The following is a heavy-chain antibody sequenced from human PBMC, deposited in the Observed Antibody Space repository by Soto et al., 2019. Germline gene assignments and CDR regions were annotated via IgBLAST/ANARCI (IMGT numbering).Heavy chain of an antibody. J-gene: IGHJ3*01. V-gene: IGHV2-5*02. CDR3: VHSPWNLHYAFHL. Sequence: QITLKESGPTLVKPTQTLTLTCTFSGFSLSISGVAVGWIRQPQGKALELLALIYWADGKRYRPSRKSRLTITKDTSKSQVVLRMTNTDPVDTATDYCVHSPWNLHYAFHLWCQGTMVTVS. CDR2: IYWADGK. D-gene: IGHD1-7*01. CDR1: GFSLSISGVA.